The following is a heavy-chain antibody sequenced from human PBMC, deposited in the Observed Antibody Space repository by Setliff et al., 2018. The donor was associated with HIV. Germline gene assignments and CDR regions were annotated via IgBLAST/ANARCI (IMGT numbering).Heavy chain of an antibody. CDR1: GGSFSNYY. CDR2: INHGGST. CDR3: ARTPEDYDQYFFDR. V-gene: IGHV4-34*01. J-gene: IGHJ4*02. Sequence: SETLSLTCAVYGGSFSNYYWSWIRQSPGEGLEWIGEINHGGSTNYNPSLKSRVTMSVDTSKNQFSLKLSSVTAADTAVYYCARTPEDYDQYFFDRWGQGTLVTVS. D-gene: IGHD3-22*01.